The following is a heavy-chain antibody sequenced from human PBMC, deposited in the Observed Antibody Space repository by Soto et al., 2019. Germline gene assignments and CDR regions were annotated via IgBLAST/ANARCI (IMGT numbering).Heavy chain of an antibody. V-gene: IGHV3-9*01. Sequence: EVQLVESGGGLVQPGRSLRLSCAASGFTVDDYAMHWVRQAPGKGLEWVSGISWNSETIDYADSVKGRFTISRDNPKSSLFLQMNSLRPDDTALYYCAKDMKWGGMTTIHYFDSWGQGTLVTVSS. J-gene: IGHJ4*02. CDR3: AKDMKWGGMTTIHYFDS. CDR2: ISWNSETI. D-gene: IGHD4-17*01. CDR1: GFTVDDYA.